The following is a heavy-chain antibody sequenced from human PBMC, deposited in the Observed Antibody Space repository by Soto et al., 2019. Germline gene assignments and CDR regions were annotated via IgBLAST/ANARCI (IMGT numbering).Heavy chain of an antibody. J-gene: IGHJ4*02. CDR2: ITGGGDTA. CDR1: GFTFSKYA. CDR3: AKRDRSNWSYFDY. V-gene: IGHV3-23*01. D-gene: IGHD1-20*01. Sequence: GGSLRLSCAASGFTFSKYAMTWVRQAPGRGLEWVSVITGGGDTAYYADSVKGRFTISRDNSKNTLYLQMNSLRAEDTALYYCAKRDRSNWSYFDYWGQGTLVTVSS.